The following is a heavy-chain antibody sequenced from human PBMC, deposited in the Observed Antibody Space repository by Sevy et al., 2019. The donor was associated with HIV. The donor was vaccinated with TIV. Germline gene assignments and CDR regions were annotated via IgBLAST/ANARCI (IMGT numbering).Heavy chain of an antibody. Sequence: GGSLRLSCAASGFTFSSYAMHWVRQAPGKGLEWVAVISYDGSKKYYAHSVKGRFTISRDNSKNTLYLQMNSLRAEDTAVYYCARGTPVAGTVIDYWGQGTLVTVSS. V-gene: IGHV3-30*04. CDR3: ARGTPVAGTVIDY. D-gene: IGHD6-19*01. J-gene: IGHJ4*02. CDR1: GFTFSSYA. CDR2: ISYDGSKK.